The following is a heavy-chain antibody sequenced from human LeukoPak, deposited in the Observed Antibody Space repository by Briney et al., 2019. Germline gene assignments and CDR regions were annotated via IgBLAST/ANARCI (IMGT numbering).Heavy chain of an antibody. V-gene: IGHV3-48*03. J-gene: IGHJ4*02. CDR2: ITRGGGTI. CDR3: ARGPASDFTVTYFDY. Sequence: GGSLRLSCAASGFTFTSHEMNWVRQAPGKGLEWVSYITRGGGTIYYADSVKGRFTISRDNAKNSLYLQMNSLRAEDTAVYYCARGPASDFTVTYFDYWGQGTLVTVSS. D-gene: IGHD4-17*01. CDR1: GFTFTSHE.